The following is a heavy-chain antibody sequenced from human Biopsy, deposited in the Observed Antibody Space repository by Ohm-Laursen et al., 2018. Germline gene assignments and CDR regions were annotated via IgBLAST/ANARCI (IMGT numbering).Heavy chain of an antibody. D-gene: IGHD3-9*01. CDR1: GASVKTSGYF. V-gene: IGHV4-31*03. J-gene: IGHJ2*01. CDR2: SSNNERT. Sequence: TLFLTCSVSGASVKTSGYFRAWIRQRPGKGLEWIGYSSNNERTHYNPPLTSRPAISFDTSNNRISLQLRSVSVADTAVYYCVREPKTGTAEAWYFDLWGRGSPVTVPS. CDR3: VREPKTGTAEAWYFDL.